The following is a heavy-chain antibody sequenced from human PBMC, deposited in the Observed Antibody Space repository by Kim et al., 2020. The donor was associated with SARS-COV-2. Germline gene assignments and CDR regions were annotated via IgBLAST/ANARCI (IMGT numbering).Heavy chain of an antibody. CDR1: GGSFSGYY. CDR2: INHSGST. Sequence: SETLSLTCAVYGGSFSGYYWSWIRQPPGKGLEWIGEINHSGSTLYNPSLKSRVTISVDTSKNQFSLKLSSVTAADTAVYYCARGAGTKWGQGTLVTVSS. CDR3: ARGAGTK. V-gene: IGHV4-34*01. D-gene: IGHD6-19*01. J-gene: IGHJ4*02.